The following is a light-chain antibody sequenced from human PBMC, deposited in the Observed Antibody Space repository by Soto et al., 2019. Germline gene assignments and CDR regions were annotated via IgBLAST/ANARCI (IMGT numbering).Light chain of an antibody. CDR1: QSVSSK. V-gene: IGKV3-15*01. CDR3: QQYNSWLWT. J-gene: IGKJ1*01. Sequence: EIVMTQSPVTLSVSPGEGATLSCRASQSVSSKLAWYQQKPGQAPRLLIYGASTRATGIPARFSGSGSGTEFTLIISSLQSEDYAVYYCQQYNSWLWTFGQGTKVEIK. CDR2: GAS.